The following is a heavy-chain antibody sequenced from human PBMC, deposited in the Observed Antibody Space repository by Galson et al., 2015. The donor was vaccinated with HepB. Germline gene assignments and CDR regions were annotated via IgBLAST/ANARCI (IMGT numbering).Heavy chain of an antibody. CDR3: ARESETGGAVAGHFDY. CDR2: IYPGDSDT. V-gene: IGHV5-51*01. Sequence: QSGAEVKKPGESLKISCKGSGYSFTSYWIGWVRQMPGKGLEWMGIIYPGDSDTRYSPSFQGQVTISADKSISTAYLQWSSLKASDTAMYYCARESETGGAVAGHFDYWGQGTLVTVSS. CDR1: GYSFTSYW. D-gene: IGHD6-19*01. J-gene: IGHJ4*02.